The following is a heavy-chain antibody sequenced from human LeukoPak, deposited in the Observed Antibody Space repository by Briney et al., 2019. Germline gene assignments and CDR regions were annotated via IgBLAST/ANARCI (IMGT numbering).Heavy chain of an antibody. CDR3: ARDWRDQLPHPYYFDY. D-gene: IGHD1-1*01. CDR1: GFTFNNYA. V-gene: IGHV3-23*01. CDR2: ISGRGGST. J-gene: IGHJ4*02. Sequence: GGSLRLSCAASGFTFNNYAMSRVRQAPGKGLEWVSGISGRGGSTYYADSVKGRFTISRDDAKNSLYLQMNSLRAEDSAVYYCARDWRDQLPHPYYFDYWGQGALVTVSS.